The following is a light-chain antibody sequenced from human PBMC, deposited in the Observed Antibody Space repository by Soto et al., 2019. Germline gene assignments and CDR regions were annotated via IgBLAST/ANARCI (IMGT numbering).Light chain of an antibody. V-gene: IGKV1-39*01. Sequence: QMTQSPSDLSASVGDSLTNTCRASQSISSYLNWYQQKPGKAPXXLIYAASSLQSGVPSRFSGSASGTDFTLTISSLKPEDFATYYCQQSYSTLRFGQGTKVDIK. CDR2: AAS. CDR1: QSISSY. J-gene: IGKJ1*01. CDR3: QQSYSTLR.